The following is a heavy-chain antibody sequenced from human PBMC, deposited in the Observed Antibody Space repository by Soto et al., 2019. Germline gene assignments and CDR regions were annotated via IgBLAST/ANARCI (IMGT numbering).Heavy chain of an antibody. D-gene: IGHD3-3*01. Sequence: QLHLVQSGAVVKKPGASVTVSCSASGYPVTAYYMYWVRQAPGRGLEWMGGINPATGAAKYTQTLQGRVTMTRDPSTSTVFMELSGLTSEDTAFFYWARGGGVGVAGSAAFDMWGQGTLVTVSS. CDR2: INPATGAA. V-gene: IGHV1-2*02. J-gene: IGHJ3*02. CDR1: GYPVTAYY. CDR3: ARGGGVGVAGSAAFDM.